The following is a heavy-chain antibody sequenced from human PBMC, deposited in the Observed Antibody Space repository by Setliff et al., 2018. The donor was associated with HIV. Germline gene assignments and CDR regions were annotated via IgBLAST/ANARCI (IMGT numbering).Heavy chain of an antibody. CDR1: GGSISSYY. J-gene: IGHJ4*02. Sequence: SETLSLTCTVSGGSISSYYWSWIRQSPGKGLEWIGHSYYGWNTKYNPSLTSQVTMSSDTSKNKFSLKLNHVTPADTALYYCARVVWADGASHIVYWGQGALVTVSS. D-gene: IGHD2-8*01. CDR3: ARVVWADGASHIVY. CDR2: SYYGWNT. V-gene: IGHV4-59*01.